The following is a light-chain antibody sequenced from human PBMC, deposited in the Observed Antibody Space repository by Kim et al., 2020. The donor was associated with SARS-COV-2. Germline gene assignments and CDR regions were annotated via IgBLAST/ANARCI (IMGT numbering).Light chain of an antibody. V-gene: IGKV1-17*01. CDR2: SAS. CDR3: LQHNSNPPT. CDR1: QGIRDD. J-gene: IGKJ1*01. Sequence: DIQMTQSPSSLSASVGDRFTITCRASQGIRDDFSGYQQKPGQAPERLIFSASRVQSGVPSRFSGSGSETEFTLTISSLQPEDFAAYYCLQHNSNPPTFGQGTKVDIK.